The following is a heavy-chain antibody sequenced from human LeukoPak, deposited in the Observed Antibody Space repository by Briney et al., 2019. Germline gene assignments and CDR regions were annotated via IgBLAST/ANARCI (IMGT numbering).Heavy chain of an antibody. V-gene: IGHV4-59*12. CDR1: GGSITSYF. J-gene: IGHJ5*02. CDR3: ARDSGGAVNWFDP. Sequence: SETLSLTCTVSGGSITSYFWSWIRQPPGKGLEWIGYISNSGSPYYNPSLKSRVTISVDTSKNQFSLKLSSVTAADTAVYYCARDSGGAVNWFDPWGQGTLVTVSS. D-gene: IGHD1-26*01. CDR2: ISNSGSP.